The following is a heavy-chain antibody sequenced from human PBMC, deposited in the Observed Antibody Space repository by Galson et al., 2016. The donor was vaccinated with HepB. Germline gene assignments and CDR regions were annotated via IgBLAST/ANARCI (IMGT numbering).Heavy chain of an antibody. V-gene: IGHV3-23*01. Sequence: SLRLSCAASGFTFSSYAMTWVRQAPGKGLEWVSGIRGSGGSTYYVDSVKGRFTISRDNSKNTLYLQMNILRAEDTAVFYCAKGYGIFDYWGQVTLVTVSS. D-gene: IGHD1-1*01. CDR1: GFTFSSYA. J-gene: IGHJ4*02. CDR3: AKGYGIFDY. CDR2: IRGSGGST.